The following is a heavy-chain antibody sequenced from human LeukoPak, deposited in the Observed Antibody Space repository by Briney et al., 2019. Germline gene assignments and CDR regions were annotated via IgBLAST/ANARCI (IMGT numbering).Heavy chain of an antibody. CDR1: GFTLSSYA. D-gene: IGHD4-23*01. J-gene: IGHJ4*02. Sequence: GGSLRLSCAASGFTLSSYAMTWVRQAPGKGLEWVSSISSSSSYIYYADSVKGRFTISRDNAKNSLYLQMNSLRAEDTAVYYCARDRLDGGNSPVDYWGQGTLVTVSS. V-gene: IGHV3-21*01. CDR2: ISSSSSYI. CDR3: ARDRLDGGNSPVDY.